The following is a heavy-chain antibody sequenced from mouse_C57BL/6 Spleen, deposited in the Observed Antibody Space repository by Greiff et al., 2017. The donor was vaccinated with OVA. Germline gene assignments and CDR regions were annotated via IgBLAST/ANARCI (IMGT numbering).Heavy chain of an antibody. CDR1: GYTFTSYW. CDR2: IYPGSGST. V-gene: IGHV1-55*01. J-gene: IGHJ4*01. D-gene: IGHD2-2*01. Sequence: QVQLQQPGAELVKPGASVKMSCKASGYTFTSYWITWVKQRPGQGLEWIGDIYPGSGSTNYNEKFKSKATLTVDTSSSTAYMQLSSLTSEDSAVYDCARAGGYDGGYYAMEDGGQGTSVTVAS. CDR3: ARAGGYDGGYYAMED.